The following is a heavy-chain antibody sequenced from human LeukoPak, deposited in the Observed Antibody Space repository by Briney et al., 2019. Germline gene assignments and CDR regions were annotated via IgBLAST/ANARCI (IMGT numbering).Heavy chain of an antibody. CDR3: VTNGGGDSCYGNFDY. V-gene: IGHV3-9*01. D-gene: IGHD2-8*01. CDR1: GFTFDDYA. J-gene: IGHJ4*02. Sequence: GRSLRLSCAASGFTFDDYAMHWVRQVPGKGLEWVSGINWNSDSIGYAVRGRFTISRDNAKNSLYLQMNSLRVEDTALYYCVTNGGGDSCYGNFDYWGQGTLVTVSS. CDR2: INWNSDSI.